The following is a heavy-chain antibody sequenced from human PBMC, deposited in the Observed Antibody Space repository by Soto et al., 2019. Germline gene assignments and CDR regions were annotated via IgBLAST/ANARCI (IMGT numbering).Heavy chain of an antibody. D-gene: IGHD2-15*01. J-gene: IGHJ4*02. CDR2: IWYDGSNK. CDR1: GFTFSSYG. CDR3: ARDILSGYCSGGSCEGFDY. V-gene: IGHV3-33*01. Sequence: QVQLVESGGGVVQPGRSLRLSCAASGFTFSSYGMHWVRQAPGKGLEWVAVIWYDGSNKYYADSVKGRFTISRDNSKNTLYLQMNSLRAEDTAVYYCARDILSGYCSGGSCEGFDYWGQGTLVTVSS.